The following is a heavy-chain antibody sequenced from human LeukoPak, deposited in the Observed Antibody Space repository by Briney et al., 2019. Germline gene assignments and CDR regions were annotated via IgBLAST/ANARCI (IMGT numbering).Heavy chain of an antibody. Sequence: QSGGSLRLSCAASGFTFISYGMSWVRQAPGKGLEWVSAISGSGGSTYYADSVKGRFIISRDDSKSTLYLQMNSLRAEDTAVYYCAKGGWLEYWGQGTLVTVSS. CDR2: ISGSGGST. CDR3: AKGGWLEY. D-gene: IGHD2-15*01. J-gene: IGHJ4*02. V-gene: IGHV3-23*01. CDR1: GFTFISYG.